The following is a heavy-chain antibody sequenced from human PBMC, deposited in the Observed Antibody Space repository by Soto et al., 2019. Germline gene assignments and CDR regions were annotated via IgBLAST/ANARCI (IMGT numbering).Heavy chain of an antibody. D-gene: IGHD3-22*01. V-gene: IGHV2-5*01. J-gene: IGHJ4*02. CDR3: AHNPRGHEYDSSGYYAY. Sequence: SGPPQMNLSHTLTLTCTFSGFSLSPSGVGVGLIRQPPGKALEWLALIYWNDDKRYSPSLKGRLTITKDNSEKQVVLTMTNMDPVDTATYYGAHNPRGHEYDSSGYYAYWGQGTLVTV. CDR1: GFSLSPSGVG. CDR2: IYWNDDK.